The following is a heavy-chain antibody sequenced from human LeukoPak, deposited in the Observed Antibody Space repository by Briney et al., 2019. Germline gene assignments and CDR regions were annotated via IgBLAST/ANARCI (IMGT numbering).Heavy chain of an antibody. Sequence: ASVKVSCKASEYPFTDYYMHWVRQAPGQGLEWMGWINPNSGYTNYAQKLQGRVTMTRDTSISTAYMELSRLTSDDTAVYYCARAYSSSWPNWFDPWGQGTLVTVSS. D-gene: IGHD6-13*01. J-gene: IGHJ5*02. CDR1: EYPFTDYY. CDR3: ARAYSSSWPNWFDP. CDR2: INPNSGYT. V-gene: IGHV1-2*02.